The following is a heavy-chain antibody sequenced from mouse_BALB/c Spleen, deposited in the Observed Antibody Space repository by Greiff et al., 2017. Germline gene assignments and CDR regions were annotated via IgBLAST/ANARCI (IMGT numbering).Heavy chain of an antibody. Sequence: EVMLVESGGGLVQPGGSMKLSCVASGFTFSSYWMSWVRQSPEKGLEWVAEIRLKSDNYATHYAESVKGKFTISRDDSKSRLYLQMNSLRAEDTGIYYCKRGLVWVPEAMDYWGQGTSVTVSS. CDR3: KRGLVWVPEAMDY. J-gene: IGHJ4*01. CDR1: GFTFSSYW. D-gene: IGHD2-10*02. CDR2: IRLKSDNYAT. V-gene: IGHV6-6*02.